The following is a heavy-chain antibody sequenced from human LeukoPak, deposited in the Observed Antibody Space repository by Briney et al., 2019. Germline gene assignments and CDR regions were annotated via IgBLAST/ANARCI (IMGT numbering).Heavy chain of an antibody. CDR3: ARDIVVVVAATRDY. CDR1: GFTFSSYS. Sequence: PGGSLRLSCAASGFTFSSYSMNWVRQAPGKGLEWVSSISSRSSYIYYADSVKGRFTISRDNAKNSLYLQMNSLRAEDTAVYYCARDIVVVVAATRDYWGQGTLVTVSS. V-gene: IGHV3-21*01. D-gene: IGHD2-15*01. J-gene: IGHJ4*02. CDR2: ISSRSSYI.